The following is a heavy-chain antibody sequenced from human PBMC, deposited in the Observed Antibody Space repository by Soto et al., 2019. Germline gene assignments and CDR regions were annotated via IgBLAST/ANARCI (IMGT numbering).Heavy chain of an antibody. Sequence: SETLSLTCTVSGGSVSSSSYYWGWVRQPPGKGLEWIGSVYYSGGTHYNPSLESRVTISVDKSKNQFSLKLMSLSAADTAVYYCGRLEGLATISYYFDYWGQGALVTVSS. V-gene: IGHV4-39*01. CDR1: GGSVSSSSYY. J-gene: IGHJ4*02. D-gene: IGHD3-9*01. CDR2: VYYSGGT. CDR3: GRLEGLATISYYFDY.